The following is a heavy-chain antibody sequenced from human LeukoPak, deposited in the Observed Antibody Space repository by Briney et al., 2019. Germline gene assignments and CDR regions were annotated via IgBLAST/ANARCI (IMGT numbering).Heavy chain of an antibody. D-gene: IGHD6-6*01. J-gene: IGHJ4*02. V-gene: IGHV3-9*01. CDR3: AKDLDSSSSSLFDY. CDR2: ISWNGGSI. Sequence: GRSLRLSCAASGFTFDDYAMHWVRQAPGKGLEGVSGISWNGGSIGYADSVKGRFTISRDNAKNSLYLQMNSLRPEDTALYYCAKDLDSSSSSLFDYWGQGTLVTVSS. CDR1: GFTFDDYA.